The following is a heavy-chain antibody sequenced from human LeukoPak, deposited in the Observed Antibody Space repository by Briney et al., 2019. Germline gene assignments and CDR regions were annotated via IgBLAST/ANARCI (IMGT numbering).Heavy chain of an antibody. V-gene: IGHV4-34*01. CDR1: GGSFSGYY. CDR2: INHSGST. J-gene: IGHJ6*03. Sequence: PSETLSLTCAVYGGSFSGYYWSWLRQPPGKGLEWIGEINHSGSTNYNPSLKSRVTISVDTSKNQFSLKLSSVTAADTAVYYCARRSRDYYYYYMDVWGKGTTVTVSS. CDR3: ARRSRDYYYYYMDV.